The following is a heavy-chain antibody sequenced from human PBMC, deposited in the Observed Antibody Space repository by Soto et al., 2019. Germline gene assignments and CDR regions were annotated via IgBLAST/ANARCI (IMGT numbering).Heavy chain of an antibody. CDR2: IWYDGSNK. V-gene: IGHV3-33*01. Sequence: FYSYGMHLARKKPGKGLEWVAVIWYDGSNKYYADSVKGRFTISRDNSKNTLYLQMNSLRAEDTAVYYCARDTQTMTTHNWFDPWGQGTLVTVSS. CDR3: ARDTQTMTTHNWFDP. D-gene: IGHD4-4*01. CDR1: FYSYG. J-gene: IGHJ5*02.